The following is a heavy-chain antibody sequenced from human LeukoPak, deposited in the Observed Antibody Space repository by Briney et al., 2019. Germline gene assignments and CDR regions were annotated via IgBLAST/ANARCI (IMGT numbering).Heavy chain of an antibody. CDR3: YGANAEY. CDR1: GFTFSSYW. D-gene: IGHD4-23*01. CDR2: TNTDGSST. Sequence: GGSLRLSCAASGFTFSSYWMHWVRQAPGKGLVWVSGTNTDGSSTMYADSVKGRFTIARDNAKNTLYLQMNSLRAEDTAVYYCYGANAEYWGPGTLVTVSS. J-gene: IGHJ1*01. V-gene: IGHV3-74*03.